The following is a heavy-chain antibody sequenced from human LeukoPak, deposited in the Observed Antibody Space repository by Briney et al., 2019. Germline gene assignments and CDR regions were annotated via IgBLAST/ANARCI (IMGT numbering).Heavy chain of an antibody. J-gene: IGHJ4*02. V-gene: IGHV1-69*05. CDR1: GGTFSSYA. CDR3: ALDGRITIFGVVNWGFDY. CDR2: IIPIFGTA. Sequence: GASVKVSCKASGGTFSSYAISWVRQAPGQGLEWMGGIIPIFGTANYAQKFQGRVTITTDECTSTAYMELSSLRSEDTAVYYCALDGRITIFGVVNWGFDYWGQGTLVTVSS. D-gene: IGHD3-3*01.